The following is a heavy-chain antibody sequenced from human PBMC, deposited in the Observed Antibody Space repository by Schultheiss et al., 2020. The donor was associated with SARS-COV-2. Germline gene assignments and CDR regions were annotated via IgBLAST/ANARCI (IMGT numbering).Heavy chain of an antibody. Sequence: GGSLRLSFAASGFTFSSYWMSWVRQAPGKGLEWVANIKQDGSEKYYVDSVKGRFTISRDNAKNTLYLQMNSLRAEDTAVYYCAKEKGDSPNPGWFDPWGQGTLVTVSS. CDR1: GFTFSSYW. J-gene: IGHJ5*02. CDR3: AKEKGDSPNPGWFDP. V-gene: IGHV3-7*03. D-gene: IGHD2-21*02. CDR2: IKQDGSEK.